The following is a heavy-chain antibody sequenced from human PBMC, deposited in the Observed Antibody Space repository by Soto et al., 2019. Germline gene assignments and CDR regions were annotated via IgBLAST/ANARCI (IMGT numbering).Heavy chain of an antibody. CDR1: GGSFSGYY. Sequence: QLQLQQCGAGLLKPSETLSLTCAVYGGSFSGYYWSWIRQPPGKGLEWMGELNDSGGTNYNESLKSRVSISVATSNNQFSLKLSVVNSADTAVYYCARGRGGVQHWGQGTLVTVSS. J-gene: IGHJ1*01. CDR2: LNDSGGT. V-gene: IGHV4-34*02. D-gene: IGHD3-10*01. CDR3: ARGRGGVQH.